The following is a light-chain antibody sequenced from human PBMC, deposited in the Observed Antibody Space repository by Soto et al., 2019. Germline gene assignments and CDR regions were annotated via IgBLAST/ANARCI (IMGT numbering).Light chain of an antibody. CDR2: WAS. CDR1: QIFLYSSNNKNY. J-gene: IGKJ1*01. V-gene: IGKV4-1*01. CDR3: QQYYSTPPT. Sequence: SFMTHYPASLSLCLRERPTINCKSSQIFLYSSNNKNYLAWYQQKPGQPPKLLIYWASTRESGVPDRFSGSGSGTDFTLTISSLQAEDVAVYYCQQYYSTPPTFGQGTKVDIK.